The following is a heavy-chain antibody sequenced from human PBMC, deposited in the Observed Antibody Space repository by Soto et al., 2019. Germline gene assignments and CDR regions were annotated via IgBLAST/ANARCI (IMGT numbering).Heavy chain of an antibody. D-gene: IGHD6-6*01. CDR2: IIPLTETP. V-gene: IGHV1-69*13. CDR3: AIGTRNSSPWGDS. Sequence: SVKVSCKASGGTFSNYAISWVRQAPGHGLEWVGGIIPLTETPVYAQTVQGRLTITADEITSAAYMELSSLRSDDTAVYYCAIGTRNSSPWGDSWGQGTLVTVSS. CDR1: GGTFSNYA. J-gene: IGHJ5*01.